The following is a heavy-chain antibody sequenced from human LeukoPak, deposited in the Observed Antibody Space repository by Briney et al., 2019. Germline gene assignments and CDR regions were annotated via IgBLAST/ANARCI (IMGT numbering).Heavy chain of an antibody. Sequence: GGSLRLSCTASEFIFSSYAMSWVRQAPGKGLEWVSVISGAGGSTNYADSVGGRFTISRDNSKNTLYLQMNSLRAEDTAVYYCAKVSGDDGSGYYEVFDYWGQGTLVTVSS. CDR1: EFIFSSYA. CDR2: ISGAGGST. J-gene: IGHJ4*02. CDR3: AKVSGDDGSGYYEVFDY. D-gene: IGHD3-22*01. V-gene: IGHV3-23*01.